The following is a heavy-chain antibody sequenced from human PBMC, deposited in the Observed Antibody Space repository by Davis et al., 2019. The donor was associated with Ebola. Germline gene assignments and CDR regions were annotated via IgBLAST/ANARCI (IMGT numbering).Heavy chain of an antibody. J-gene: IGHJ6*04. D-gene: IGHD2-2*01. CDR3: ASGHCSTTSCPTSSYHTIDV. V-gene: IGHV1-8*01. CDR1: GYTFINYD. Sequence: AASVKVSCKASGYTFINYDINWVRQATGQGLEWMGWMNPNSGNTGYAQKFQGRVTMTRDTSISTAYMELSGLTSDDTAVYYCASGHCSTTSCPTSSYHTIDVWGKGTPVIVSS. CDR2: MNPNSGNT.